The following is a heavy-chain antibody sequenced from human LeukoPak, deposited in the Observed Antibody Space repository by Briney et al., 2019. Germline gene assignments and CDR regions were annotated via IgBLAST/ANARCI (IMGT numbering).Heavy chain of an antibody. D-gene: IGHD2-2*01. CDR3: ARDAGYCSSTSCYHGMDV. J-gene: IGHJ6*04. CDR1: GFTFSSYG. V-gene: IGHV3-33*01. Sequence: PGRSLRLSCAASGFTFSSYGMHWVRQAPGKGLEWVAVIWYDGSNKYYADSVKGRFTISRDNSKNTLYLQMNSLRAEDTAVYYCARDAGYCSSTSCYHGMDVWGKGTTVTVSS. CDR2: IWYDGSNK.